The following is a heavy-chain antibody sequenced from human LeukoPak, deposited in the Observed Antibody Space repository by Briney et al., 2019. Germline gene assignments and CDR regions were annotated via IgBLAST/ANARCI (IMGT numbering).Heavy chain of an antibody. J-gene: IGHJ4*02. Sequence: ASVKVSCKASGYTFTSYAMHWVRQAPGQRLERMGWINAGNGNTKYSQKFQGRVTITRDTSASTAYMELSSLRSEDTAVYYCASSGWYGAGSFDYWGQGTLVTVSS. CDR1: GYTFTSYA. V-gene: IGHV1-3*01. D-gene: IGHD6-19*01. CDR3: ASSGWYGAGSFDY. CDR2: INAGNGNT.